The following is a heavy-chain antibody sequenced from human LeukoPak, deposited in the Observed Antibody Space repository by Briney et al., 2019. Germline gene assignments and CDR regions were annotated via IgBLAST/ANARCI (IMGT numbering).Heavy chain of an antibody. J-gene: IGHJ4*02. V-gene: IGHV1-18*01. D-gene: IGHD4-23*01. CDR1: GYTFTSYG. CDR2: ISAYNGNT. CDR3: ARVVTTVDPFKLEPLNFDY. Sequence: ASVKVSCKASGYTFTSYGISWVRQAPGQGLERMGWISAYNGNTNYAQKLQGRVTMTTDTSTSTAYMELRSLRSGDTAVYYCARVVTTVDPFKLEPLNFDYWGQGTLVTVSS.